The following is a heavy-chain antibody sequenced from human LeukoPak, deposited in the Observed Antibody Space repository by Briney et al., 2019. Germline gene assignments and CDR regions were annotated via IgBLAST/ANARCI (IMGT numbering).Heavy chain of an antibody. J-gene: IGHJ4*02. D-gene: IGHD2-15*01. CDR1: GGSISSSSYY. CDR3: ARLKSRSGGSWRPFDY. Sequence: PSETLSLTCTVSGGSISSSSYYWGWIRQPPGKGLEWIGSIYYSGSTYYNPSLKSRVTISVDTSKNQFSLKLSSVTAADTAVYYCARLKSRSGGSWRPFDYWGQGTLVTVSS. V-gene: IGHV4-39*01. CDR2: IYYSGST.